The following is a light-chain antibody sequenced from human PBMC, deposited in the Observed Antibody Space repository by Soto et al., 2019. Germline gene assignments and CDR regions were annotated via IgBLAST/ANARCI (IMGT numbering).Light chain of an antibody. CDR1: SSDVGGYNY. CDR3: SSYKSSSPLV. CDR2: DVS. J-gene: IGLJ1*01. V-gene: IGLV2-14*01. Sequence: QSVLTQPASVSGSPGQSITISCTGTSSDVGGYNYVSWYQQHPAKAPKLMINDVSNRPSGVSNRFSGSKSGNTPSLTICGLQAEDEADYYCSSYKSSSPLVFGTGTKLTVL.